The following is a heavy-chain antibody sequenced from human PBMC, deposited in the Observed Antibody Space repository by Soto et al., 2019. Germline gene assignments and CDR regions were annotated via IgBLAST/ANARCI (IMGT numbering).Heavy chain of an antibody. CDR2: IIPILGIA. CDR3: AVMRIAAAGHYYYYYMDV. CDR1: GGTFSSYT. V-gene: IGHV1-69*02. J-gene: IGHJ6*03. D-gene: IGHD6-13*01. Sequence: QVQLVQSGAEVKKPGSSVKVSCKASGGTFSSYTISWVRQAPGQGLEWMGRIIPILGIANYAQKFQGRVTITADKSTSTAYMELSSLRSEDTAVYYCAVMRIAAAGHYYYYYMDVWGKGTTVTVSS.